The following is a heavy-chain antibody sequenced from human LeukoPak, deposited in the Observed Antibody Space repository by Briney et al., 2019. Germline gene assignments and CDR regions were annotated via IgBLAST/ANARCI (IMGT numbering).Heavy chain of an antibody. CDR1: GGSISSSSYY. Sequence: PSETLSLTCTVSGGSISSSSYYWGWIRQPPGKGLEWIGSIYYSGSTYYNPSLKSRVTISVDTSKNQFSLKLSSVTAADTAVYYCARDGYSYGYQPKRNWFDPWGQGTLVAVSS. V-gene: IGHV4-39*07. CDR2: IYYSGST. D-gene: IGHD5-18*01. J-gene: IGHJ5*02. CDR3: ARDGYSYGYQPKRNWFDP.